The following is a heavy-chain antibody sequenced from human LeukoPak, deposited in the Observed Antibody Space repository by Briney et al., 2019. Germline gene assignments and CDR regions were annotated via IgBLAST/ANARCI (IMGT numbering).Heavy chain of an antibody. CDR1: GYTFTGYY. J-gene: IGHJ5*02. CDR3: AREEDGDCSSTSCPLRRFDP. Sequence: ASVKVSCKASGYTFTGYYMHWVRQAPGQGLEWMGWISPNSGGTNYAQKFQGRVTMTRDTSISTAYMELSRLRSDDTAVYYCAREEDGDCSSTSCPLRRFDPWGQGTLVTVSS. D-gene: IGHD2-2*03. CDR2: ISPNSGGT. V-gene: IGHV1-2*02.